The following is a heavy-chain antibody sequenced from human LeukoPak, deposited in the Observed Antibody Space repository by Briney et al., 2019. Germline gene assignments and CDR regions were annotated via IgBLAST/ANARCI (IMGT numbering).Heavy chain of an antibody. CDR3: TKRRPTGSVTVDEY. CDR1: GFTFSSFT. CDR2: VNYNSANK. V-gene: IGHV3-23*01. Sequence: GGSLRLSYTTSGFTFSSFTMSWVRQTPEKGLEWVATVNYNSANKWHADSVKGRFTISRDNSKNTLYLQMHSLRVDDAALYYCTKRRPTGSVTVDEYWGQGALVTVSS. J-gene: IGHJ4*02. D-gene: IGHD2-21*02.